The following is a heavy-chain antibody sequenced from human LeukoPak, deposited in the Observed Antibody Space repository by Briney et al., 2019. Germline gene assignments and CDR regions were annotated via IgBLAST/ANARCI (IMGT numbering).Heavy chain of an antibody. CDR1: GFTFNNYA. CDR2: ISGGGETT. J-gene: IGHJ4*02. CDR3: ARDYADYVGYFFFDY. D-gene: IGHD4-17*01. Sequence: GFLRLSCAASGFTFNNYAMNWVRQAPGKGLEWVSSISGGGETTYYADSAKGRFTISRDNSQNTLYLQMNSLRAEDTAVYYCARDYADYVGYFFFDYWGQGTLVTVSS. V-gene: IGHV3-23*01.